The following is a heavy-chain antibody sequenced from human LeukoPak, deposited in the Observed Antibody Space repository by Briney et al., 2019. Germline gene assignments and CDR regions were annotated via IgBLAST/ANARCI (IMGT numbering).Heavy chain of an antibody. V-gene: IGHV4-34*01. Sequence: SETLSLTCAVYGGSFSGYYWSWIRQPPGKGLEWIGEINHSGSTNYNPSLKSRVTISVDTSKNQFSLKLSSVTAADMAVYYCARVEVVVVAANYYFDYWGQGTLVTVSS. CDR1: GGSFSGYY. CDR2: INHSGST. CDR3: ARVEVVVVAANYYFDY. D-gene: IGHD2-15*01. J-gene: IGHJ4*02.